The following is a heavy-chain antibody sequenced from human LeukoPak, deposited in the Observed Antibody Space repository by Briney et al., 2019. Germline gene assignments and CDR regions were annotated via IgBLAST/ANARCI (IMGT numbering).Heavy chain of an antibody. D-gene: IGHD2-15*01. CDR2: INQDGSEK. Sequence: GGSLRLSCAVSGFTFSSYWMSWVRQAPGKGLEWVANINQDGSEKYYVDSLEGRFTISRDNAKNSLFLQMNSLRAEDTAVYYCARDAYRGGSRYAYWGQGTLVIVSS. CDR1: GFTFSSYW. CDR3: ARDAYRGGSRYAY. V-gene: IGHV3-7*01. J-gene: IGHJ4*02.